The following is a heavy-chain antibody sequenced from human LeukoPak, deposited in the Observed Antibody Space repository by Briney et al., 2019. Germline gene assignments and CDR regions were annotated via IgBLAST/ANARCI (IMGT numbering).Heavy chain of an antibody. Sequence: GGSLRLSCAASGFTFSSYGMQWVRQAPGKGLEGVAVISYDGSDKCYADSVKGRFTNSRDNAKNTLYLQMNSLRAEDTAVYYCVRGNDYGGPHYWGQGTLVAVSS. J-gene: IGHJ4*02. V-gene: IGHV3-30*03. CDR3: VRGNDYGGPHY. D-gene: IGHD4-23*01. CDR1: GFTFSSYG. CDR2: ISYDGSDK.